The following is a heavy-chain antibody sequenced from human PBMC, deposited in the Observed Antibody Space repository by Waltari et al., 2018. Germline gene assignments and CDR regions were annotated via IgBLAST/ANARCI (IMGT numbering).Heavy chain of an antibody. CDR1: GGSFSGYY. J-gene: IGHJ4*02. Sequence: QVQLQQWGAGLLKPSETLSLTCAVYGGSFSGYYWSWIRQPPGKGLEWIGEINHSGSTNYNPSLKSRVTISVDTSKNQFSLKLSSVTAADTAVYYCARGRNYYDSSGYYVWGQGTLVTVSS. CDR3: ARGRNYYDSSGYYV. CDR2: INHSGST. V-gene: IGHV4-34*01. D-gene: IGHD3-22*01.